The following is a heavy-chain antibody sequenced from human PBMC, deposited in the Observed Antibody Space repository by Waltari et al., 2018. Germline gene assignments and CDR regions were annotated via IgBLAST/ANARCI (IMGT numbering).Heavy chain of an antibody. Sequence: EVQLLESGGGLVQPGGSLRLSCAAYGFTFSSYAMSWVRQAPGKGLEWVSAISGSGGSTYYADSVKGRFTISRDNSKNTLYLQMNSLRAEDTAVYYCAKDSSSSTNFDYWGQGTLVTVSS. J-gene: IGHJ4*02. CDR1: GFTFSSYA. CDR3: AKDSSSSTNFDY. V-gene: IGHV3-23*01. D-gene: IGHD6-6*01. CDR2: ISGSGGST.